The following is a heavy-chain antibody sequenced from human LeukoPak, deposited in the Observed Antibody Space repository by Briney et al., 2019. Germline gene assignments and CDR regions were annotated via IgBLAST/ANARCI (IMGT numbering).Heavy chain of an antibody. CDR1: GFTFSSYA. V-gene: IGHV3-23*01. Sequence: KSGGSLRLSCAASGFTFSSYAMSWVRQAPGKGLEWVSAISGSGGSTYYADSVKGRFTISRGNSKNTLYLQMNSLRAEDTAVYYCAKDQQQLVPYYYYYYGMDVWGQGTTVTVSS. CDR3: AKDQQQLVPYYYYYYGMDV. J-gene: IGHJ6*02. CDR2: ISGSGGST. D-gene: IGHD6-13*01.